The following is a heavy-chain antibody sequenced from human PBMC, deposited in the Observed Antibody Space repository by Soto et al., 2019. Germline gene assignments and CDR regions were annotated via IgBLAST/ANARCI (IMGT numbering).Heavy chain of an antibody. CDR1: GFTVSNNY. CDR2: IYSGGYT. CDR3: ATHPGGGGY. Sequence: EVQLVESGGGLIQPGGSLRLSCAVSGFTVSNNYMSWVRQAPGKGLEGVSVIYSGGYTAYGDSVKGRFTISRDNSKNTLFPQKNGRSADDRAFYSLATHPGGGGYWGQGTLVTVSS. D-gene: IGHD3-10*01. V-gene: IGHV3-53*01. J-gene: IGHJ4*02.